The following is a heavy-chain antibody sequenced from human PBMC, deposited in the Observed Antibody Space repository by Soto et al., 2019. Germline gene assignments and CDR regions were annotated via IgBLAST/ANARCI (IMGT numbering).Heavy chain of an antibody. D-gene: IGHD4-17*01. J-gene: IGHJ6*03. CDR2: IYYSGST. CDR1: GGSISSYY. V-gene: IGHV4-59*08. CDR3: ARRTPDYGDYTYYYMDV. Sequence: SETLSLTCTVSGGSISSYYWSWIRQPPGKGLEWIGYIYYSGSTNYNPSLKSRVTISVDTSKNQFSLKLSSVTAADTAVYYCARRTPDYGDYTYYYMDVWGKGTTVTVSS.